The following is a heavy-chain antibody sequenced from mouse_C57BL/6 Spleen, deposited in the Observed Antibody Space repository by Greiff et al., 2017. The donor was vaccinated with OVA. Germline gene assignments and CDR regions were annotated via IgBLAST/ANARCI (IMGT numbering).Heavy chain of an antibody. CDR3: TRSAYYNNYLAY. V-gene: IGHV1-15*01. Sequence: VQLQQSGAELVRPGASVTLSCKASGYTFTDYEMHWVKQTPVHGLEWIGAIDPETGGTAYNQKFTGKAILTADKSSSTAYMELRSLTSEDSAVYYCTRSAYYNNYLAYWGQGTLVTVSA. CDR2: IDPETGGT. D-gene: IGHD2-5*01. CDR1: GYTFTDYE. J-gene: IGHJ3*01.